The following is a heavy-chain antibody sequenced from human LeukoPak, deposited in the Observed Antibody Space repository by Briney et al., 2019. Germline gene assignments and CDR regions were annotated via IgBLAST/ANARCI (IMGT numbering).Heavy chain of an antibody. V-gene: IGHV3-30-3*01. Sequence: PGGSLRPSCVASGFTFSSYAMHWVRQAPGKGLEWVAVISDDGTKEYYADSVKGRFTISRDNSKKTLFLHMNSLRAEDTAVYYCARGMSATSGYLELEYWGQGTLVTVST. CDR3: ARGMSATSGYLELEY. J-gene: IGHJ4*02. CDR1: GFTFSSYA. D-gene: IGHD3-22*01. CDR2: ISDDGTKE.